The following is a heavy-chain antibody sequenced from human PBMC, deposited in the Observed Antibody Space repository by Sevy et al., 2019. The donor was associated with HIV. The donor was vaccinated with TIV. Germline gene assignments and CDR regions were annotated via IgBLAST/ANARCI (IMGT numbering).Heavy chain of an antibody. J-gene: IGHJ6*02. Sequence: SLKISCAASGFSFRNYDMHWVRQAPGKGLEWLALVSFDGDSTYSADSVKGRFTSSRDNSKNTLYLQMNSLRVEDTAIYYCAKRGGHDTSGYVSYYYYGMDVWGQGTTVTVSS. V-gene: IGHV3-30*18. CDR1: GFSFRNYD. D-gene: IGHD2-2*01. CDR2: VSFDGDST. CDR3: AKRGGHDTSGYVSYYYYGMDV.